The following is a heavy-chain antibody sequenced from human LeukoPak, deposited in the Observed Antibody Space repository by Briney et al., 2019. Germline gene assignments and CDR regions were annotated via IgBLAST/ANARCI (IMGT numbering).Heavy chain of an antibody. V-gene: IGHV1-18*01. CDR3: ARDWPVDYDILTDRNNWFDP. D-gene: IGHD3-9*01. CDR2: ISAYNGNT. CDR1: GYTFTSYG. Sequence: ASVKVSCKASGYTFTSYGISWVRQAPGQGLEWMGWISAYNGNTNYAQKLQGRVTMTTDTSTSTAYMELGSLRSDDTAVYYCARDWPVDYDILTDRNNWFDPWGQGTLVTVSS. J-gene: IGHJ5*02.